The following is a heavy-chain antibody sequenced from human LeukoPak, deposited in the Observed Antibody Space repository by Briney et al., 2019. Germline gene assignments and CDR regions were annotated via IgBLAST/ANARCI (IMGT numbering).Heavy chain of an antibody. V-gene: IGHV4-59*01. Sequence: SETLSLACTVSGGSISSYYWSWIRQPPGKGLEWIGYIYYSGSTNYNPSLKSRVTISVDTSKNQFSLKLSSVTAADTAVYYCARGPPVDYWGQGTLVTVSS. J-gene: IGHJ4*02. CDR1: GGSISSYY. CDR3: ARGPPVDY. CDR2: IYYSGST.